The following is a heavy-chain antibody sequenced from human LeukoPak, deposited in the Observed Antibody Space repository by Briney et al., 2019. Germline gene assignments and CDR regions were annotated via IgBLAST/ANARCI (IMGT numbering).Heavy chain of an antibody. V-gene: IGHV3-30*03. Sequence: GGSLRLSCAASGFTFSSYGMHWVRQAPGKGLEWVAVISYDGSNKYYADSVKGRFTISRDNSKNTLYLQMNSLRAEDTAVYYCVLFGDDAFDIWGQGTMVTVSS. CDR2: ISYDGSNK. J-gene: IGHJ3*02. CDR1: GFTFSSYG. D-gene: IGHD3-10*02. CDR3: VLFGDDAFDI.